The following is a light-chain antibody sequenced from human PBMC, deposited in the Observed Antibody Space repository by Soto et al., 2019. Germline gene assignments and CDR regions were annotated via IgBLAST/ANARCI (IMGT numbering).Light chain of an antibody. V-gene: IGKV1-17*01. CDR2: AAS. CDR1: QDIRND. CDR3: LQLNSYPLT. J-gene: IGKJ4*01. Sequence: DIQMTQSPSSLSASVGDSVTITCRPSQDIRNDLGWFQVKPGKAPKSLIHAASTLQSGVPLRFSGSGSGTEFTLTISSLQPEDFATYYCLQLNSYPLTFGGGTKVDIK.